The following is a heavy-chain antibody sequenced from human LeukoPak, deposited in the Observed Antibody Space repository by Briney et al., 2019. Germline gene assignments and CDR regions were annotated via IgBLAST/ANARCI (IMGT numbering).Heavy chain of an antibody. Sequence: GGSLRLSCAASGFIFNDAGMTWVRQAPGKGLEWVGRIKSKIDGGATDYAAPVKGRFTISRDDSEDTLYLQMNSLKTEDTAVYYCATDYYYDSSGYLNYFDYWGQGTLVTVSS. J-gene: IGHJ4*02. CDR2: IKSKIDGGAT. CDR1: GFIFNDAG. V-gene: IGHV3-15*07. D-gene: IGHD3-22*01. CDR3: ATDYYYDSSGYLNYFDY.